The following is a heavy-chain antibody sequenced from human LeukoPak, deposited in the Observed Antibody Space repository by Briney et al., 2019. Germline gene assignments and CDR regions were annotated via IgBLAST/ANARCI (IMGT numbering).Heavy chain of an antibody. CDR2: IIPILGIA. CDR3: ARIFGPYYYGMDV. V-gene: IGHV1-69*04. Sequence: GASVKVSCKASGGTFSSYAISWVRQAPRQGLEWMGRIIPILGIANYAQKFQGRVTITADKSTSTAYMELSSLRSEDTAVYYCARIFGPYYYGMDVWGQGTTVTVSS. CDR1: GGTFSSYA. D-gene: IGHD3/OR15-3a*01. J-gene: IGHJ6*02.